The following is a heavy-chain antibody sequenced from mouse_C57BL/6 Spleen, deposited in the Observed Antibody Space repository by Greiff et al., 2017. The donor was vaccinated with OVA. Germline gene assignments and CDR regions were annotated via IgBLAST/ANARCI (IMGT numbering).Heavy chain of an antibody. CDR3: AREDYGSLYAMDY. CDR1: GFTFSSYA. CDR2: ISDGGSYT. V-gene: IGHV5-4*01. D-gene: IGHD1-1*01. Sequence: EVHLVESGGGLVKPGGSLKLSCAASGFTFSSYAMSWVRQTPEKRLEWVATISDGGSYTYYPVNVKGRFTISRDNAKNNLYLQMSHLKSEDTAMYYCAREDYGSLYAMDYWGQGTSVTVSS. J-gene: IGHJ4*01.